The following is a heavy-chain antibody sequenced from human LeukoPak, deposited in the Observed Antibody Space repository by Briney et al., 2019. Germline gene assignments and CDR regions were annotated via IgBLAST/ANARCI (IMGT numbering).Heavy chain of an antibody. CDR3: ARVMGPYDSSGYYYYGMDV. V-gene: IGHV3-7*01. Sequence: GSLRLSCAASGFTFSTYWMSWVRQAPGKGLEWVANIKEDGSAKYYVDSVKGRFTISRDNAKNSLYLQMNSLRAEDTAVYYCARVMGPYDSSGYYYYGMDVWGQGTTVTVSS. CDR2: IKEDGSAK. D-gene: IGHD3-22*01. J-gene: IGHJ6*02. CDR1: GFTFSTYW.